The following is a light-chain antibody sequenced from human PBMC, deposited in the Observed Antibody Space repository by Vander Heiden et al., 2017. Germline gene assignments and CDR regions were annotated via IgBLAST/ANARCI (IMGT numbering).Light chain of an antibody. CDR1: KLGDKH. CDR3: QAWDTSNVI. Sequence: SYEVTQPPSVSVSPGQTASITCSGDKLGDKHASWYQQRPGQSPVLVIYQNSKRPSGIPERFSGSNSGNTATLTIRGTQAMDEADYYCQAWDTSNVIFGGGTKLNVL. J-gene: IGLJ2*01. V-gene: IGLV3-1*01. CDR2: QNS.